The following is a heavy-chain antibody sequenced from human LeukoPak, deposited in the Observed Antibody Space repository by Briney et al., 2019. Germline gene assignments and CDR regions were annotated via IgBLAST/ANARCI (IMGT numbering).Heavy chain of an antibody. Sequence: SETLSLTCTVSGGSISSSNYYWGWIRQPPGKGLDWIGTIYYSGSTYYNPSLNSRVTISLDTSKNQFPLKLNSVTAADTAVYYCARGTVHFDYWGQGTLVTVSS. CDR3: ARGTVHFDY. CDR1: GGSISSSNYY. D-gene: IGHD3/OR15-3a*01. J-gene: IGHJ4*02. CDR2: IYYSGST. V-gene: IGHV4-39*06.